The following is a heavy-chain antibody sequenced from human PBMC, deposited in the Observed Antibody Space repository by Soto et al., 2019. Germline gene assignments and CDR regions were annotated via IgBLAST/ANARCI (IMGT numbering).Heavy chain of an antibody. CDR3: ARDRNLVRGVIIWLFDY. CDR2: ISAYNGNT. D-gene: IGHD3-10*01. CDR1: GYTFSSFG. J-gene: IGHJ4*02. V-gene: IGHV1-18*04. Sequence: QVQLVQSGPEVKKPGASVKVSCRASGYTFSSFGISWVRQAPGQGLEWMGWISAYNGNTNYAQSLQGRVTMTTDTSMGTAYMELRSLKSDDTDVYYCARDRNLVRGVIIWLFDYWGKGALVTVSS.